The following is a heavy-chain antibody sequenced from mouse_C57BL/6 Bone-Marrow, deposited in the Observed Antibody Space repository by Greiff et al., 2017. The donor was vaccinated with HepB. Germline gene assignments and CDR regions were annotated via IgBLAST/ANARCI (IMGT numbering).Heavy chain of an antibody. D-gene: IGHD2-3*01. J-gene: IGHJ3*01. V-gene: IGHV1-22*01. CDR1: GYTFTDYN. CDR2: INPNNGGT. CDR3: ALYDGYYQGFAY. Sequence: VQLQQSGPELVKPGASVKMSCKASGYTFTDYNMHWVKQSHGKSLEWIGYINPNNGGTSYNQKFKGKATLTVNKSSSTAYMELRSLTSEDSAVYYCALYDGYYQGFAYWGQGTLVTVSA.